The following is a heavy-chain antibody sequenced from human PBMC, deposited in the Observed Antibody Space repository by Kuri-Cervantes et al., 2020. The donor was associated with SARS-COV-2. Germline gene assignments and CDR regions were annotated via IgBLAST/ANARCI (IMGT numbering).Heavy chain of an antibody. CDR3: ARDNCSGGSCYGYYYMDV. Sequence: GEFLKISCAASGFVFSDYAVHWVRQAPGKVLEWEAVISKGGKDKYYADSVKGRFTISRNNSKNTLYLQMNSLRAEATAVYYCARDNCSGGSCYGYYYMDVWRKGTTVTVSS. CDR1: GFVFSDYA. CDR2: ISKGGKDK. V-gene: IGHV3-30*04. D-gene: IGHD2-15*01. J-gene: IGHJ6*03.